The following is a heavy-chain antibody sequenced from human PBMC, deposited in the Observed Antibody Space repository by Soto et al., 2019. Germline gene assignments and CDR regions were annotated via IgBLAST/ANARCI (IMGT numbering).Heavy chain of an antibody. CDR3: ARHAIFGPSMDV. V-gene: IGHV4-39*01. CDR1: GGSISSSSYY. J-gene: IGHJ6*02. CDR2: IYYSGST. D-gene: IGHD3-3*01. Sequence: ETLSLTCTVSGGSISSSSYYWGWIRQPPGKGLEWIGSIYYSGSTYYNPSLKGRVTISVDTSKNQFSLKLSSVTAADTAVYYCARHAIFGPSMDVWGQGTTVTVSS.